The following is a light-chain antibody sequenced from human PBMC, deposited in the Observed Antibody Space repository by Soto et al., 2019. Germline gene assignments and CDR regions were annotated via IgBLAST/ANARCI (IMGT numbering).Light chain of an antibody. J-gene: IGLJ1*01. CDR1: SSNIGAGYD. CDR2: GNS. V-gene: IGLV1-40*01. CDR3: QSYDSSLSGSEV. Sequence: QSALTQPPSVSGAPGQRVTISCTGSSSNIGAGYDVHWYQQLPGTAPKLLIYGNSNRPSGVPDRFSSSKSGTSASLAITGLQAEDEADYYCQSYDSSLSGSEVFGTGTKVTVL.